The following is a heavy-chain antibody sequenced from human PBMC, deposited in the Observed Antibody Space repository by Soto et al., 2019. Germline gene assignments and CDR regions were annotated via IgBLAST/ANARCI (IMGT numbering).Heavy chain of an antibody. CDR3: ARGLEVMTGKDV. CDR1: GFTFSSYG. Sequence: PGGSLRLSCAASGFTFSSYGMHWVRQAPGKGLEWVAAIWYDGSNKYYADSVKGRFTISRDNSKNTLYLQMNSLRAEDTAVYYCARGLEVMTGKDVWGQGTTVTVSS. J-gene: IGHJ6*02. V-gene: IGHV3-33*01. D-gene: IGHD3-22*01. CDR2: IWYDGSNK.